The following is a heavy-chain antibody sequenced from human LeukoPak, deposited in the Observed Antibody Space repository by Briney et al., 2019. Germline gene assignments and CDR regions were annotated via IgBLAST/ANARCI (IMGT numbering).Heavy chain of an antibody. CDR3: ARLGIRYQLLARRPDRGWFDP. J-gene: IGHJ5*02. CDR1: GGSISSGTYY. CDR2: IYYSGST. D-gene: IGHD2-2*01. Sequence: SETLSLTCSVSGGSISSGTYYWGWIRQPPGKGLEWIGSIYYSGSTYYNPSLKSRVTISVDTSKNQFSLKLSSVTAADTAVYYCARLGIRYQLLARRPDRGWFDPWGQGTLVTVSS. V-gene: IGHV4-39*07.